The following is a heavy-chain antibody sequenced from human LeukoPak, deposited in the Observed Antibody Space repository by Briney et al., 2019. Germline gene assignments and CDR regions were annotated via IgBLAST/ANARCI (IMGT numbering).Heavy chain of an antibody. V-gene: IGHV1-18*01. J-gene: IGHJ3*02. CDR3: ATTCEGRDAFDI. CDR1: GYTFTSYG. Sequence: ASVKVSCKASGYTFTSYGISWVRQAPGQGLEWMGWISAYNGNTNYAQKLQGRVTMTTDTSTSTAYMELSRLRSDDTAVYYCATTCEGRDAFDIWGQGTMVTVSS. CDR2: ISAYNGNT.